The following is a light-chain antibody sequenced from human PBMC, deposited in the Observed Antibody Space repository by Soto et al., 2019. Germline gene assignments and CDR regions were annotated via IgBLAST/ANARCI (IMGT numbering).Light chain of an antibody. J-gene: IGLJ2*01. CDR3: CSYAGSSTLV. CDR2: EVS. Sequence: QSALTQPASVSGSPGQSMTISCSGTSCDVGGYILVSWYQQHPGKAPKLMIYEVSKRPSGVSNRFSGSKSGNTASLTISGLEAEDEADYYCCSYAGSSTLVFGGGTKVTVL. CDR1: SCDVGGYIL. V-gene: IGLV2-23*02.